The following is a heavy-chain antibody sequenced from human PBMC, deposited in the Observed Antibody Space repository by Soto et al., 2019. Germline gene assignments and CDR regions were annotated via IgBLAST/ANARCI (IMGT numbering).Heavy chain of an antibody. Sequence: GGSLRLSCAASGFTFDDYAMHWVRQAPGKGLEWVSVISWNSGNVGYADSVKGRFTISRDNATNSLYMQMNSLRPEDTALYYCAKETGNWNDGTSYYFDYWGQGTLVTVSS. J-gene: IGHJ4*02. CDR2: ISWNSGNV. CDR1: GFTFDDYA. D-gene: IGHD1-1*01. V-gene: IGHV3-9*01. CDR3: AKETGNWNDGTSYYFDY.